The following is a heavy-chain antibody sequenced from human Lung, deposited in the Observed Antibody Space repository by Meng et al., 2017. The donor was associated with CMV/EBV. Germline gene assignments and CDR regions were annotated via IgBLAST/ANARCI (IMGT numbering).Heavy chain of an antibody. Sequence: SCAASGFTFDDYAMHWVRQAPGKGLEWVSGISWNSGSIGYADSVKGRFTISRDNAKNSLYLQMNSLRAEETAFYYCAKASGYSSGWSKFDYWGQGTLVTVSS. CDR2: ISWNSGSI. V-gene: IGHV3-9*01. CDR1: GFTFDDYA. D-gene: IGHD6-19*01. CDR3: AKASGYSSGWSKFDY. J-gene: IGHJ4*02.